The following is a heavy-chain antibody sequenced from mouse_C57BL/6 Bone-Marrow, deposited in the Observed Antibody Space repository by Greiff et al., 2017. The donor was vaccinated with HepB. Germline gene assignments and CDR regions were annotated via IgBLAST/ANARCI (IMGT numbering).Heavy chain of an antibody. J-gene: IGHJ4*01. D-gene: IGHD1-1*01. V-gene: IGHV8-8*01. CDR1: GFSLSTFGMG. Sequence: QVTLKVSGPGILQPSQTLSLTCSFSGFSLSTFGMGVGWLRQPSGKGLEWLAHIWWDDDKYYNPALKSRLTISKDTSKNQVFLKIANVDTADTATYYCARTYYGSSYYAMDYWGQGTSVTVSS. CDR2: IWWDDDK. CDR3: ARTYYGSSYYAMDY.